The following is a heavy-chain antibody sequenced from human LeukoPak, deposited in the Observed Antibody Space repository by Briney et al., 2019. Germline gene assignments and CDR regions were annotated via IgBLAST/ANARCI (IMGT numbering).Heavy chain of an antibody. CDR3: ASQTMVRGVIAVDY. V-gene: IGHV4-39*01. CDR2: IYYSGST. CDR1: GGSISSSSYY. Sequence: SETLSLTCTVSGGSISSSSYYWGWIRQPPGKGLEWIGSIYYSGSTYYNPSLKSRVTISVDTSKNQFSLKLSSVTAADTAVYYCASQTMVRGVIAVDYWGQETLVTVSS. J-gene: IGHJ4*02. D-gene: IGHD3-10*01.